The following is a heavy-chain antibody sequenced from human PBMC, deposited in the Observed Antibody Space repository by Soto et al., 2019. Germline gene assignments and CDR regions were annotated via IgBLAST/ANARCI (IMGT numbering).Heavy chain of an antibody. CDR1: GYTFTNYY. CDR2: INPSARSA. CDR3: ARDNSAANGVLDH. V-gene: IGHV1-46*04. Sequence: QVQLVQSGAEVKNPGASVKLSCKASGYTFTNYYLHWVRQAPGQGLEWVGMINPSARSASYAQKLRGRLTMDRYTSTTTVYMERSRLTSEDTSVYYCARDNSAANGVLDHWGLGTLVTVSS. J-gene: IGHJ4*02. D-gene: IGHD1-1*01.